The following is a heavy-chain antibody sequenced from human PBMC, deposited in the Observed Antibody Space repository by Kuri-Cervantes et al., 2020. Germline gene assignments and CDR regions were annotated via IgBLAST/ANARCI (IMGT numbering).Heavy chain of an antibody. V-gene: IGHV3-23*01. CDR1: GFTFSSYA. D-gene: IGHD4-23*01. CDR2: ISGSGGST. Sequence: GGSLRLSCAASGFTFSSYAMSWVRQAPGKGLEWVSGISGSGGSTYYADSVKGRFTISRDNSKNTLYVQMNSLRAEDTAVYYCARVLYGGDSFWYIDLWGRGTLVTVSS. J-gene: IGHJ2*01. CDR3: ARVLYGGDSFWYIDL.